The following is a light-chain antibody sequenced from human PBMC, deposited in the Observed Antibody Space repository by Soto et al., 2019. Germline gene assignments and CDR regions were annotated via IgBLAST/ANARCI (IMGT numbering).Light chain of an antibody. CDR3: QTWGTGVYVI. CDR2: VNSDGSH. J-gene: IGLJ2*01. CDR1: SVHSNYA. Sequence: QLVLTQPPSASASLGASVRLTCTLRSVHSNYAIAWHQQQPEKGPRFLMKVNSDGSHFKGDGIPDRFSGSSSGAERYLTISSLQSEDEGDYYCQTWGTGVYVIFGGGTKVTVL. V-gene: IGLV4-69*01.